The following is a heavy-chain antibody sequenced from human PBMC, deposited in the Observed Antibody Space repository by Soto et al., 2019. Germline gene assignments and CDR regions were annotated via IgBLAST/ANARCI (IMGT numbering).Heavy chain of an antibody. J-gene: IGHJ6*02. Sequence: EVQLVESGGGLVQPGGSLRLSCEASGFTLSSYSMNWARQAPGQGLEWVSYISSSSSTIYYADSVKGRFTISRDNAKNSLYLQMNSLRDEDTAVYYCARDNPRSSGWDVLGQGTTVTGSS. CDR3: ARDNPRSSGWDV. CDR1: GFTLSSYS. CDR2: ISSSSSTI. V-gene: IGHV3-48*02.